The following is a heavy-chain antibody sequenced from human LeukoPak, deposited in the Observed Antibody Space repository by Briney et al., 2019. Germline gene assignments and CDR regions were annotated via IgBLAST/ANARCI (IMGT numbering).Heavy chain of an antibody. CDR3: ARHSLLTAGDY. CDR1: GGSISSYY. CDR2: IYNSGNT. V-gene: IGHV4-4*07. D-gene: IGHD2-15*01. J-gene: IGHJ4*02. Sequence: PSETLSLTCTVSGGSISSYYWSWIRQPAGKGLGWIGRIYNSGNTNYNPSLKSRVTMSVDTSKNQFSLKLSSVTAADTAMYYCARHSLLTAGDYWGQGTLVTVSS.